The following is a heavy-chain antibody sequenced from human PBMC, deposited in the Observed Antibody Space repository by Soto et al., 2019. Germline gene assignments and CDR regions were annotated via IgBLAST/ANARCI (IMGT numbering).Heavy chain of an antibody. CDR1: GFTFSSYT. CDR3: ATSYGSGSPRD. J-gene: IGHJ4*02. CDR2: ISSSSSNI. V-gene: IGHV3-21*01. Sequence: GGSLRLSCAASGFTFSSYTMNWVRQAPGKGLEWVSSISSSSSNIYFADSLKGRFTISRDNAKNSLYLQMNSLRVEDTAVYYCATSYGSGSPRDWGQGTLVTVSS. D-gene: IGHD3-10*01.